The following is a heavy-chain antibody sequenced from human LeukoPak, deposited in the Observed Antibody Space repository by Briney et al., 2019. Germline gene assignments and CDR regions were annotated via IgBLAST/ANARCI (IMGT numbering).Heavy chain of an antibody. V-gene: IGHV3-30-3*01. D-gene: IGHD6-19*01. CDR1: GFTFSSYA. CDR3: ARGIVPGYSSGWYLGY. J-gene: IGHJ4*02. Sequence: GGPLRLSCAASGFTFSSYAMHWVRQAPGKGLEWVAVISYDGSNKYYADSVKGRFTISRDNSKNTLYLQMNSLRAEDTAVYYCARGIVPGYSSGWYLGYWGQGTLVTVSS. CDR2: ISYDGSNK.